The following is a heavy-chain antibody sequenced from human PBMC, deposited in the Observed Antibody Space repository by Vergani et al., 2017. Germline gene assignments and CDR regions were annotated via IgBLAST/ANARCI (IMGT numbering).Heavy chain of an antibody. D-gene: IGHD2-2*02. Sequence: EVQLVESGGGVVQPGGSLRLSCAASGFTFDDYAMHWVRQAPGKGLEWVSLISGDGGSTYYADSVKGRFTISRDNSKNSLYLQMNSLRAEDTAVYYCARDKLAVPAAIDYWGQGTLVTVSS. CDR2: ISGDGGST. J-gene: IGHJ4*02. CDR1: GFTFDDYA. V-gene: IGHV3-43*02. CDR3: ARDKLAVPAAIDY.